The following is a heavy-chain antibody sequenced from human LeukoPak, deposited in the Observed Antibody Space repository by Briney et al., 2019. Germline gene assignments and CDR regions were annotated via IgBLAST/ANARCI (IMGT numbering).Heavy chain of an antibody. Sequence: ASVKVSCKASGYTFTSYDINWVRQATGQGLEWMGWMNPNSGNTGYAQKLQGRVTMTTDTSTSTAYMELRSLRSDDTAVYYCAREVGYWGQGTLVTVSS. CDR3: AREVGY. V-gene: IGHV1-8*01. D-gene: IGHD1-26*01. CDR1: GYTFTSYD. CDR2: MNPNSGNT. J-gene: IGHJ4*02.